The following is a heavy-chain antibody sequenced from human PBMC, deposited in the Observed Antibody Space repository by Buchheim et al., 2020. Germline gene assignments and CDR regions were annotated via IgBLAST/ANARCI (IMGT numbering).Heavy chain of an antibody. J-gene: IGHJ5*01. Sequence: QVQLVQSGTDVKKPGASVKVSCKASGYTFIAYALNWVRQAPGQRLEWMGWINAHNGNTKYSEKFQGRVTITRDTPATTVYMELRSLTSEDTAVYYCARSAIYDTSGYYFGSWGQGTL. CDR1: GYTFIAYA. CDR3: ARSAIYDTSGYYFGS. V-gene: IGHV1-3*01. CDR2: INAHNGNT. D-gene: IGHD3-22*01.